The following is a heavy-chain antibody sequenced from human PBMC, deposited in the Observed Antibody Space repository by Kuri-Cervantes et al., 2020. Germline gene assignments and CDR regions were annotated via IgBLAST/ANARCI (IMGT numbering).Heavy chain of an antibody. V-gene: IGHV4-39*07. J-gene: IGHJ2*01. D-gene: IGHD5-24*01. CDR3: ARDSRDGYNFWYFDL. Sequence: GSLRLSCTVSGGSISSSSYYWGWIRQPPGKGLEWIGSIYYSGSTYYNPSLKSRVTISVDTSKNQFSLKLSSVTAADTAVYYCARDSRDGYNFWYFDLWGRGTLVTVSS. CDR1: GGSISSSSYY. CDR2: IYYSGST.